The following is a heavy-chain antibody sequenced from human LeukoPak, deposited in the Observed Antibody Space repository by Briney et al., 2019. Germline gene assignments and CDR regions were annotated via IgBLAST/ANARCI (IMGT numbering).Heavy chain of an antibody. V-gene: IGHV4-34*01. CDR1: GGSFSGYY. Sequence: SETLSLTCAAYGGSFSGYYWSWIRQPPGKGLEWIGEINHSGSTNYNPSLKSRVTISVDTSKNQFSLKLSSVTAADTAVYYCASRDYYYGSGSYYQNYYYGMDVWGQGTTVTVSS. CDR3: ASRDYYYGSGSYYQNYYYGMDV. J-gene: IGHJ6*02. CDR2: INHSGST. D-gene: IGHD3-10*01.